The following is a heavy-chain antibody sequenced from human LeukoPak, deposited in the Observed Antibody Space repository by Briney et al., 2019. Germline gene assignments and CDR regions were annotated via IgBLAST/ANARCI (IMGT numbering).Heavy chain of an antibody. V-gene: IGHV4-30-2*01. CDR1: GGSISSGLYS. Sequence: SETLSLTCDVSGGSISSGLYSWSWIRQPLGTGLEWIGYIYHTGSTYYNPSLKSRVTISVDTSKNQFSLRLSSVTAADTAVYYCARLQYCSGTSCYWFDPWGQGTLVTVSS. CDR3: ARLQYCSGTSCYWFDP. J-gene: IGHJ5*02. CDR2: IYHTGST. D-gene: IGHD2-2*01.